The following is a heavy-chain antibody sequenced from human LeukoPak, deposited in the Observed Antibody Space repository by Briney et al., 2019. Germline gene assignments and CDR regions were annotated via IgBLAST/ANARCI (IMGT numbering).Heavy chain of an antibody. CDR1: GFTFSSYG. CDR2: IWYDGSNK. CDR3: ARDDWNYAYYYMDV. V-gene: IGHV3-33*01. J-gene: IGHJ6*03. D-gene: IGHD3-9*01. Sequence: GGSLRLSCAASGFTFSSYGMHWVRQAPGKGLEWVAVIWYDGSNKYYADSVKGRFTISRDNSKNTLYLQMNSLRAEDTAVYYCARDDWNYAYYYMDVWGKGTTVTVSS.